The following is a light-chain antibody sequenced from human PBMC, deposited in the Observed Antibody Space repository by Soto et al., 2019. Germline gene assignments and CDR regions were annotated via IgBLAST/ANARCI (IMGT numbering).Light chain of an antibody. CDR1: SSDVGGYNL. J-gene: IGLJ1*01. V-gene: IGLV2-23*02. Sequence: QSVLTQPASVSGSPGQSITISCTGTSSDVGGYNLVSWYQQHPGKAPKLMIYEVSKRPSGVSNRFSGSKSGNTASLTISGLQAEDEADYYCCSYAGSRTYVFGTGTKVTVL. CDR2: EVS. CDR3: CSYAGSRTYV.